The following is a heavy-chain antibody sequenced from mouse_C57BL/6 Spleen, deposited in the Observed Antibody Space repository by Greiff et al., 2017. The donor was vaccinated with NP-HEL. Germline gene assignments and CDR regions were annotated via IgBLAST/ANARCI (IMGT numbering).Heavy chain of an antibody. Sequence: QVQLQQPGAELVRPGSSVKLSCKASGYTFTSYWMHWVKQRPIQGLEWIGNIDPSDSETHYNQKFKDKATLTVDKSSSTAYMQLSSLTSEDSAVYYCARADSNYYAMDYWGQGTSVTVSS. CDR1: GYTFTSYW. J-gene: IGHJ4*01. V-gene: IGHV1-52*01. CDR3: ARADSNYYAMDY. CDR2: IDPSDSET. D-gene: IGHD2-5*01.